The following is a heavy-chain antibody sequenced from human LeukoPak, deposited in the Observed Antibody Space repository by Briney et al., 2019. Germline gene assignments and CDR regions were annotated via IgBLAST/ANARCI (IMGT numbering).Heavy chain of an antibody. CDR1: GFTFSSYG. D-gene: IGHD2-2*03. Sequence: GGSLRLSCAAPGFTFSSYGMHWVRQTPGKGLEWVAFIRYDGSNKYYADSVKGRFTISRDNSKNTLYLQMNSLRAEDTAVYYCANLDIVVVPAATSYYYYYMDVWGKGTTVTVSS. J-gene: IGHJ6*03. V-gene: IGHV3-30*02. CDR2: IRYDGSNK. CDR3: ANLDIVVVPAATSYYYYYMDV.